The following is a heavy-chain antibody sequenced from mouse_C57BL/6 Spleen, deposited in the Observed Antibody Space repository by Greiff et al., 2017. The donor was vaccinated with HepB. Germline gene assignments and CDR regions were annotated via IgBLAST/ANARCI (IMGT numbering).Heavy chain of an antibody. Sequence: QVQLQQPGTELVKPGASVKLSCKASGYTFTSYWMHWVKQRPGQGLEWIGNINPSNGGTNYNEKFKSKATLTVDKSSSTAYMQLSSLTSEDSAVYYCARTTVVATRYYYAMDYWGQGTSVTVSS. CDR3: ARTTVVATRYYYAMDY. CDR2: INPSNGGT. V-gene: IGHV1-53*01. J-gene: IGHJ4*01. CDR1: GYTFTSYW. D-gene: IGHD1-1*01.